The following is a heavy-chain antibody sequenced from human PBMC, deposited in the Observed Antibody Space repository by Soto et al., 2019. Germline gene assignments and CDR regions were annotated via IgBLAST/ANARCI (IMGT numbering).Heavy chain of an antibody. Sequence: SLRLSCAASGFTFFSFGMHWVRQAPGKGLEWVALISHDGTREYYADSVKGRFTISRDNSKNTLYVQMNSLRVEDTAVYYCAKDREPYSRSWPYYWGQGTLVTVSS. D-gene: IGHD6-13*01. CDR3: AKDREPYSRSWPYY. J-gene: IGHJ4*02. CDR1: GFTFFSFG. CDR2: ISHDGTRE. V-gene: IGHV3-30*18.